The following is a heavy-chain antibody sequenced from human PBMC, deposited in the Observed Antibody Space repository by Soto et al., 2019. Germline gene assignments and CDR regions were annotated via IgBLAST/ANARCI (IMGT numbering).Heavy chain of an antibody. CDR3: ARGATGGCSSTSCYLRWFDP. CDR1: GYTFTSYG. J-gene: IGHJ5*02. CDR2: ISAYNGNT. V-gene: IGHV1-18*01. Sequence: ASVKVSCKASGYTFTSYGISCVRQAPGQGLEWMGWISAYNGNTNYAQKLQGRVTMTTDTSTSTAYMELRSLRSDDTAVYYCARGATGGCSSTSCYLRWFDPWGQGTLVTVSS. D-gene: IGHD2-2*01.